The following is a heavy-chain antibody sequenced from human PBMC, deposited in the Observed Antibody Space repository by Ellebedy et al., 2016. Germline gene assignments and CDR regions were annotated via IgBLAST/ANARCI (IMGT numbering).Heavy chain of an antibody. V-gene: IGHV4-39*01. Sequence: SETLSLTCTVSGGSISSSHYYWGWIRQPPGKGLEWIGNIYYSGSTYYNPSLKSRVTMSVDTSKNQFSLNLTSVTAADTAVYYCASPRISLVRGVSYYFDYWGQGTLVTVSS. J-gene: IGHJ4*02. CDR3: ASPRISLVRGVSYYFDY. CDR1: GGSISSSHYY. CDR2: IYYSGST. D-gene: IGHD3-10*01.